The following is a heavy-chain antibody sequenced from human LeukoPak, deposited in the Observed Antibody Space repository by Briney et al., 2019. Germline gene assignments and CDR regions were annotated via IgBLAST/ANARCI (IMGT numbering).Heavy chain of an antibody. CDR3: AKANVVVPAAIRAYFDY. CDR1: GFTFSSYA. CDR2: ISGSGGST. J-gene: IGHJ4*02. D-gene: IGHD2-2*02. Sequence: GGYLRLSCAASGFTFSSYAMNWVRQAPGKGLEWVSAISGSGGSTYYADSVKGRFTISRDNSKNTLYLQMNSLRAEDTAVYYCAKANVVVPAAIRAYFDYWGQGTLVTVSS. V-gene: IGHV3-23*01.